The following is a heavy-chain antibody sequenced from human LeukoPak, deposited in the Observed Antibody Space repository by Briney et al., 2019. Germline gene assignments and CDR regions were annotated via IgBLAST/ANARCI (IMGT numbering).Heavy chain of an antibody. CDR2: IYYSGST. D-gene: IGHD1-26*01. V-gene: IGHV4-39*01. J-gene: IGHJ4*02. CDR3: ARLRGSSSAFDY. Sequence: SETLSLTCTVSGGSISSSSFYWGWIRPPPGKGLEWIGSIYYSGSTYYNPSLKSRVTISVDTSKNQFSLKLSSVTAADTAVYYCARLRGSSSAFDYWGQGTLVTVSS. CDR1: GGSISSSSFY.